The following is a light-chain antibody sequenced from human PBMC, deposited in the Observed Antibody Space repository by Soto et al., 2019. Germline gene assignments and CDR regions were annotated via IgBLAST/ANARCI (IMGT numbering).Light chain of an antibody. V-gene: IGKV1-39*01. CDR3: QQSFTTPLT. J-gene: IGKJ4*01. Sequence: DIQMTQSPSSLSASIGDRVTITCRASQSFNSYLNWFHQKPGKAPKLLIYAASTLVSGVPSRFSGSGSGTEFTLTISSLQAEDFGTYYCQQSFTTPLTFGGGTRVEI. CDR1: QSFNSY. CDR2: AAS.